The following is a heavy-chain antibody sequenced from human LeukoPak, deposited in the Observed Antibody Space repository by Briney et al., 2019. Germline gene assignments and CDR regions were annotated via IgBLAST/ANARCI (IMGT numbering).Heavy chain of an antibody. CDR1: GGTFSSYA. CDR2: IIPIFGTA. V-gene: IGHV1-69*05. Sequence: SVKVSCKASGGTFSSYAISWVRQAPGQGLEWMGGIIPIFGTANYAQKFQGRVTITTDESTSTAYMELSSLRSEDTAVYYCARRWDDGDSYFDYWGQGTLVTVSS. J-gene: IGHJ4*02. D-gene: IGHD4-17*01. CDR3: ARRWDDGDSYFDY.